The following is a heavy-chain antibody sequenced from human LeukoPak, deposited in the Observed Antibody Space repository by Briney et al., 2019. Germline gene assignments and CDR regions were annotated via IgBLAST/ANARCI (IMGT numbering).Heavy chain of an antibody. CDR1: GYTFTGYY. J-gene: IGHJ4*02. Sequence: ASVKVSCKASGYTFTGYYMHWVRQAPGQGLEWMGWINPNSGGTNYAQKFQGWVTMTRDTSASTAYMELSSLRSEDTAVYYCARGEEGYYDSSGYYVYWGQGTLVTVSS. V-gene: IGHV1-2*04. CDR2: INPNSGGT. D-gene: IGHD3-22*01. CDR3: ARGEEGYYDSSGYYVY.